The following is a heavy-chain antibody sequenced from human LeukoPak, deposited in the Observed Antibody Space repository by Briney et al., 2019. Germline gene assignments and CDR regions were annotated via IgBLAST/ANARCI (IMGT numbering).Heavy chain of an antibody. D-gene: IGHD4-17*01. CDR3: AKYHGDYEYAFDY. CDR2: ISGSGGST. V-gene: IGHV3-23*01. J-gene: IGHJ4*02. Sequence: GGSLRLSCAASGFTFSSYAMSWVRQAPGKGLEWVSAISGSGGSTYYADSVKGRSTISRDNSKNTLYLQMNSLRAEDTAVYYCAKYHGDYEYAFDYWGQGTLVTVSS. CDR1: GFTFSSYA.